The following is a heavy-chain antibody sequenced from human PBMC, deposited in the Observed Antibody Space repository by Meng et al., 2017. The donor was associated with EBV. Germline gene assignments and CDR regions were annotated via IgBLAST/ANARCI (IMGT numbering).Heavy chain of an antibody. V-gene: IGHV1-69*01. D-gene: IGHD6-19*01. Sequence: QVQLVQSGAEVKMPGSSVMVSCKAYGGSFSSHGIAWVRQAPGEGPGWMGGIIPILGTTNYAQKFQGRLTIVADASTTTAYMELNSLRSEDTAVYFCARLCENKRLLAGFDYWGQGTLVTVS. CDR1: GGSFSSHG. CDR2: IIPILGTT. J-gene: IGHJ4*02. CDR3: ARLCENKRLLAGFDY.